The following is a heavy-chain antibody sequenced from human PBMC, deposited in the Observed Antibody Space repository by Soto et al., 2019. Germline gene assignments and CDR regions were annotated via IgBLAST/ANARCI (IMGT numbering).Heavy chain of an antibody. CDR2: ISSSSSYI. CDR1: GFTFSSCS. CDR3: ASLLWFGELAKGPFGY. J-gene: IGHJ4*02. Sequence: GGSLRLSCAASGFTFSSCSMNWVRQAPGKGLEWVSAISSSSSYIYYADSVKGRFTISRDNAKNSLYLQMNSLRAEDTAVYYCASLLWFGELAKGPFGYWGQGTLVTVSS. D-gene: IGHD3-10*01. V-gene: IGHV3-21*01.